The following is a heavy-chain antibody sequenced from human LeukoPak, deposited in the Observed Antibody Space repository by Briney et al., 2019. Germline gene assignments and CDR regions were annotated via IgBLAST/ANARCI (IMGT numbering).Heavy chain of an antibody. J-gene: IGHJ3*02. CDR1: GYTFTIYD. V-gene: IGHV1-8*03. Sequence: ASVTVSFKASGYTFTIYDINWVRQATGQGVEWMGWMNPNSGNTGYAQKFQGRVTITRNTSIRTAYMELSSLRSEDTAVYYCARGVGGYSYGHDAFDIWGQGTMVTVSS. D-gene: IGHD5-18*01. CDR3: ARGVGGYSYGHDAFDI. CDR2: MNPNSGNT.